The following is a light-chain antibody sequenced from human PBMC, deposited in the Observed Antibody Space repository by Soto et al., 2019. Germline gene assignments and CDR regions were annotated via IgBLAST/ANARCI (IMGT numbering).Light chain of an antibody. CDR2: AAS. J-gene: IGKJ4*01. CDR3: QQSYTAPLT. V-gene: IGKV1-39*01. Sequence: DIQMTQSPSSLSASVGDRVTITCRASQSISSYLNWYQQKPGKAPKLLIYAASSLQRGVPSRFSGSGSGTYFTLTIISLQPEDFAAYYCQQSYTAPLTFGGGTKVYLK. CDR1: QSISSY.